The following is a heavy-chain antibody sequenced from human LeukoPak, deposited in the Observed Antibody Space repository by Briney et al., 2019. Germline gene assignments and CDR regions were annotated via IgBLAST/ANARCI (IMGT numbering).Heavy chain of an antibody. V-gene: IGHV3-7*04. Sequence: QPGGSLRLSCAASEFTFTTYWPSWVRQAPGKGLEWVDNMKEDGSESQYADSVKGRFTISRDNAKRSVYLQMNSLRAEDTAVYYCARDRPGGYFDYWGQGTLVTVSS. D-gene: IGHD3-16*01. CDR1: EFTFTTYW. CDR2: MKEDGSES. J-gene: IGHJ4*02. CDR3: ARDRPGGYFDY.